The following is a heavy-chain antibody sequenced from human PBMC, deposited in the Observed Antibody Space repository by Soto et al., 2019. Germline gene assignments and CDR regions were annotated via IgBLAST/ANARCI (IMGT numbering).Heavy chain of an antibody. CDR1: GYSINNGYY. V-gene: IGHV4-38-2*01. J-gene: IGHJ3*01. Sequence: SETLSLTCAVSGYSINNGYYWGWIRQPPGKRLEWIGSFYRSGNTYYNPSLKSRVTISVDTSKNQFSLKLISVTAADTAVYYCARGEKDAFDFWGQGTMVTVSS. CDR3: ARGEKDAFDF. CDR2: FYRSGNT.